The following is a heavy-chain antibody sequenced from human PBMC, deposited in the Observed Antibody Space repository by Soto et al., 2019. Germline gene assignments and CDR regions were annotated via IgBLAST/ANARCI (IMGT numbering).Heavy chain of an antibody. CDR1: GGTFSSYA. D-gene: IGHD5-18*01. Sequence: QVQLVQSGAEVKKPGSSVKVSCKASGGTFSSYAISWVRQAPGQGLEWMGGIIPIFGTANYAQKFQGRVTITADESTSTAYMELSSLRSEDTAVYYCASIQLWHDYYYYYGMDVWGQGTTVTVSS. J-gene: IGHJ6*02. CDR3: ASIQLWHDYYYYYGMDV. V-gene: IGHV1-69*01. CDR2: IIPIFGTA.